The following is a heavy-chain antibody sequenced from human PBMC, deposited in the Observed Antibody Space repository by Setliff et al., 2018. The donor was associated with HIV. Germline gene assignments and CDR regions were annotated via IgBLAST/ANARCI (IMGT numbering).Heavy chain of an antibody. CDR3: ARELYREWDY. D-gene: IGHD3-10*01. Sequence: GGSLRLSCAASGFTVSSNYMSWVRQAPGKGLEWVSVIYGGGTTHYADSVKGRFTISRDNAKNTVYLQMNSLRVEDTAVYYCARELYREWDYWGQGTLVTVSS. CDR1: GFTVSSNY. V-gene: IGHV3-66*02. CDR2: IYGGGTT. J-gene: IGHJ4*02.